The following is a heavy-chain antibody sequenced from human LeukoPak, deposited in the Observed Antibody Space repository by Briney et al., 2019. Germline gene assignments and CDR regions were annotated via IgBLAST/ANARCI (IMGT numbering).Heavy chain of an antibody. CDR3: ARDDDFWSGYSIDY. CDR1: GFTFSSYA. V-gene: IGHV3-30-3*01. J-gene: IGHJ4*02. Sequence: PGGSLRLSCAASGFTFSSYAMHWVRQAPGKGLEWVAVISYDGSNKYYADSVKGRFTISRDNSKNTLYLQMNSLRAEDTAVYYCARDDDFWSGYSIDYWGQGTLVTVSS. D-gene: IGHD3-3*01. CDR2: ISYDGSNK.